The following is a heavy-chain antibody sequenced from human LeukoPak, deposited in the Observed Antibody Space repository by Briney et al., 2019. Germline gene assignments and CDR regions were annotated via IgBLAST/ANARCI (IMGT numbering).Heavy chain of an antibody. D-gene: IGHD2-8*01. J-gene: IGHJ4*02. CDR3: ARLKDDVTKLDY. CDR2: INQDGSQK. V-gene: IGHV3-7*01. CDR1: GFTFSTYW. Sequence: GGSLRLSCAASGFTFSTYWMSWVRQPPGTGLEWVANINQDGSQKRYVDSVQGRFTISRDNTKNSLFLQMNSLRAEDTAVYYCARLKDDVTKLDYWGQGTLVTVSS.